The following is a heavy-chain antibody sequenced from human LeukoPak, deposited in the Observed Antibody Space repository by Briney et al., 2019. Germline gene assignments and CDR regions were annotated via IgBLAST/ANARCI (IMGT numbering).Heavy chain of an antibody. V-gene: IGHV3-33*01. J-gene: IGHJ6*02. Sequence: GRSLRLSCAASGFTFSSYGMHWVRQAPGKGLEWVAVIWYDGSNKYYADSVKGRFTISRDNSKNTLYLQMNSLRAEDTAVYYCARDNRILGIWGNYYGMDVWGQGTTVTVSS. CDR1: GFTFSSYG. D-gene: IGHD3-16*01. CDR2: IWYDGSNK. CDR3: ARDNRILGIWGNYYGMDV.